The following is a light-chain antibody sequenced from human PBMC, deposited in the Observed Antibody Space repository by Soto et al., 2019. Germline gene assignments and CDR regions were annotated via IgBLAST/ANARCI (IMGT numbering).Light chain of an antibody. CDR1: QSVSNN. Sequence: EIVMTQSPVTLSVSPGERATLSCRASQSVSNNLAWYQQKPGQAARLLIYAASTRATGIPARFSGSVSGTEFILTISSLQSEDFAVYYCQQYHDWPLTFGGGTKVEIK. V-gene: IGKV3-15*01. J-gene: IGKJ4*01. CDR3: QQYHDWPLT. CDR2: AAS.